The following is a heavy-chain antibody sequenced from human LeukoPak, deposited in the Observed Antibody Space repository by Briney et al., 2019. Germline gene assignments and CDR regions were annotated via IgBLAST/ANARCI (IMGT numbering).Heavy chain of an antibody. J-gene: IGHJ4*02. Sequence: PSETLSLTCAVYGGSFSGYYWSWIRQPPGKGLEWIGEINHSGSTNYNPSLKNRVTISVDTSENQFSLKLSSVTAADTAVYYCARTEYYYGSGSYYNVPYYFDYWGQGTLVTVSS. V-gene: IGHV4-34*01. CDR2: INHSGST. CDR1: GGSFSGYY. CDR3: ARTEYYYGSGSYYNVPYYFDY. D-gene: IGHD3-10*01.